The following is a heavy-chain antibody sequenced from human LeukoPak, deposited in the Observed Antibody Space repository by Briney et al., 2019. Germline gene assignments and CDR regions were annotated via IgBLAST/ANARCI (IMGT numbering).Heavy chain of an antibody. Sequence: GGSLRLSCAASGFTFSSYAMSWVRQAPGKGLEWVSAISGSGGSTYYADSVKGRFTISRDNSKNTLYLQMDSLRAEDTAVYYCASMSGDYYYGMDVWGQGTTVTVSS. J-gene: IGHJ6*02. CDR2: ISGSGGST. CDR3: ASMSGDYYYGMDV. D-gene: IGHD4-17*01. V-gene: IGHV3-23*01. CDR1: GFTFSSYA.